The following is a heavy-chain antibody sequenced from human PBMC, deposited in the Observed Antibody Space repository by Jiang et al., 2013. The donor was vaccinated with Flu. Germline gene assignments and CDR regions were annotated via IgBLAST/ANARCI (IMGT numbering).Heavy chain of an antibody. Sequence: QLLESGGGLVQPGGSLRLSCAASGFTFSRYSMNWVRQAPGKGLEWVSSITASGGSTYYADSVKGRFTSSRDNPKNTLYLQMNSLRADDTAVYYCAKSSPYSSSWSTFDYWGQGTLVTVSS. D-gene: IGHD6-13*01. V-gene: IGHV3-23*01. CDR3: AKSSPYSSSWSTFDY. J-gene: IGHJ4*02. CDR2: ITASGGST. CDR1: GFTFSRYS.